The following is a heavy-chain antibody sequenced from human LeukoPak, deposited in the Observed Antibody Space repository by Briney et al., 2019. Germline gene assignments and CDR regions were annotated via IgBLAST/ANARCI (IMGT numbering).Heavy chain of an antibody. J-gene: IGHJ4*02. CDR3: ASQSSYSSSWADDY. CDR1: GGTFSSYA. Sequence: SVKVSCKASGGTFSSYAISWVRQAPGQGLEWMGGIIPIFGTANYAQKFQGRVTITADKSTSTAYMELNSLRAEDTAVYYCASQSSYSSSWADDYWGQGTLVTVSS. CDR2: IIPIFGTA. D-gene: IGHD6-13*01. V-gene: IGHV1-69*06.